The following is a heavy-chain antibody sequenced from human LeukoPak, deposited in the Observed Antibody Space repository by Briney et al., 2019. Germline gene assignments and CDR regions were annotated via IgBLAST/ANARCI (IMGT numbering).Heavy chain of an antibody. CDR2: ISYDASKK. J-gene: IGHJ5*02. V-gene: IGHV3-30*18. CDR1: GFTFSTYG. CDR3: AKVSPLTNWFDP. Sequence: GGSLRLSCTASGFTFSTYGMHWVRQAPGKGLEWVAVISYDASKKYYADSVKGRFSISRDNSKNTLYLQMNSLRVDDTAVYHCAKVSPLTNWFDPWGQGTLVTVSS.